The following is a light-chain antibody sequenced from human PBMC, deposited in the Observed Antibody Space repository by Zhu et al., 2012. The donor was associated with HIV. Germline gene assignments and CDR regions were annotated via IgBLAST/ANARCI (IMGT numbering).Light chain of an antibody. CDR1: QSINSY. CDR3: QQSFSTPYT. Sequence: DIQMTQSPSSLSASVGDSVTITCRASQSINSYLNWFQQKPGKAPKLLIYASTTLQSGVPSKFDGSGSGTEFTLIIRSLQPEDFATYYCQQSFSTPYTFGQGTKLEIK. CDR2: AST. V-gene: IGKV1-39*01. J-gene: IGKJ2*01.